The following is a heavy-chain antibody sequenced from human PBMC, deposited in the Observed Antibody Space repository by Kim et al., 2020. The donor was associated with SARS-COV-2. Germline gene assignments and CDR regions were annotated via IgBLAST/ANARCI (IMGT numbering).Heavy chain of an antibody. J-gene: IGHJ4*02. CDR2: INGGNDGS. Sequence: GGSLRLSCAASGFTLSSNAMAWVRQAPGKGLQWVSAINGGNDGSFYTDSVKGRFTISRDTSTNTLYLQMNSLRAEDTALYYCAKDIYGWSFDYWGRGSLVTVSS. CDR3: AKDIYGWSFDY. CDR1: GFTLSSNA. D-gene: IGHD3-3*02. V-gene: IGHV3-23*01.